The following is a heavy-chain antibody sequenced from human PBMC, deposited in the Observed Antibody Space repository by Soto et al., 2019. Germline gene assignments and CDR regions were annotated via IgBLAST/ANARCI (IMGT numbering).Heavy chain of an antibody. Sequence: SETLSLTCTVSGGSISSGGYYWSWIRQHPGKGLEWIGYIYYSGSTYYNPSLKSRVTISVDTSKNQFSLKLSSVTAADTAVYYCARGKTTVTTFFDYWGQGTLVTVSS. J-gene: IGHJ4*02. V-gene: IGHV4-31*03. CDR3: ARGKTTVTTFFDY. CDR1: GGSISSGGYY. D-gene: IGHD4-17*01. CDR2: IYYSGST.